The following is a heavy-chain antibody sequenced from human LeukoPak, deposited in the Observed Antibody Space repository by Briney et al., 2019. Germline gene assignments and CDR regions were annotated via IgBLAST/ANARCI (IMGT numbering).Heavy chain of an antibody. CDR1: GGSISSYYW. CDR3: AHRNLEPHVNNVFFDY. J-gene: IGHJ4*02. D-gene: IGHD1-14*01. V-gene: IGHV2-5*01. CDR2: IYYNDEK. Sequence: TLSLTCTVSGGSISSYYWSWIRQPPGEALEWLALIYYNDEKRYSPSLRSRLTITKDTSKNQVVLTMTNMDAVDTATYYCAHRNLEPHVNNVFFDYWGQGTLVTVSS.